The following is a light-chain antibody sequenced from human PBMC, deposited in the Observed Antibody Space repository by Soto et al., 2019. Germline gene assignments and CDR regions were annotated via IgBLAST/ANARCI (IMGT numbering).Light chain of an antibody. J-gene: IGKJ1*01. CDR2: GAS. Sequence: SVLSQSQGTLSLSPGKRATLSCRAIQSISSSYLAWYQQRPGQAPRLLIYGASSRATGIPTRFSGSGSGTDFTLSITRLEPEDFAVYYCQQYETSLGLTFGQGTKVDIK. CDR1: QSISSSY. CDR3: QQYETSLGLT. V-gene: IGKV3-20*01.